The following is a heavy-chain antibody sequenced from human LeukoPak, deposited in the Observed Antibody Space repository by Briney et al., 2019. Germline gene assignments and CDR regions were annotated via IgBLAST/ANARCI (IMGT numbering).Heavy chain of an antibody. J-gene: IGHJ4*02. CDR3: AKCVSAYWSEN. CDR2: ISAYNGNT. CDR1: GYTFASYG. Sequence: ASVKVSCKASGYTFASYGISWVRQAPGQGLEWMGWISAYNGNTNYAQKFQGRLTMTTDTSTSTAYMELKGLRSNDTAVYYCAKCVSAYWSENWGQGTLVTVS. V-gene: IGHV1-18*01. D-gene: IGHD3-3*01.